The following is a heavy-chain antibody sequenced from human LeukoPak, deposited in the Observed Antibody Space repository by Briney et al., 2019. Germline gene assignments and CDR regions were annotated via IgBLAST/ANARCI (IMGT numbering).Heavy chain of an antibody. D-gene: IGHD3-22*01. CDR3: ARDMEKRYYDSSGPLDY. CDR1: GFTFSSYW. Sequence: GGSLRLSCAASGFTFSSYWMHWVRQAPGKGLVWVSRINTDGSSTSYADSVKGRFTISRDNAKNTLYLQMNSLRADDTAVYYCARDMEKRYYDSSGPLDYWGQGTLVTVSS. V-gene: IGHV3-74*01. CDR2: INTDGSST. J-gene: IGHJ4*02.